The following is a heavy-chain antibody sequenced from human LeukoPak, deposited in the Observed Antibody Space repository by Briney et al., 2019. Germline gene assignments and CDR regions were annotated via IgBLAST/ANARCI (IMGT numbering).Heavy chain of an antibody. D-gene: IGHD6-19*01. CDR3: ATVGSGWDLTERIPGNCFDP. V-gene: IGHV1-24*01. CDR1: GYTLTELS. Sequence: ASVKVSCKVSGYTLTELSMHWVRQAHGKGLEWMGGFDLEDGETIYAQKFQGRVTMTEDTSTDTAYMELSSLRSEDTAVYYCATVGSGWDLTERIPGNCFDPWGQGTLVTASS. CDR2: FDLEDGET. J-gene: IGHJ5*02.